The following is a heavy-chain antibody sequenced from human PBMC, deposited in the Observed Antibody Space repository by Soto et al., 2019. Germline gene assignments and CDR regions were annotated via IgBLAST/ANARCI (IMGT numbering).Heavy chain of an antibody. V-gene: IGHV3-72*01. CDR3: VTLQFSRWFY. CDR2: TKHKAASYTT. J-gene: IGHJ4*02. Sequence: PGGSLSLSCAASGFTLSDHFMEWVRQAPGKGLEWVSRTKHKAASYTTDYAASVNGRFTISRDDSKNSLYLQMNSLKTEDTAMYYCVTLQFSRWFYWGLGTLVTVSS. D-gene: IGHD4-4*01. CDR1: GFTLSDHF.